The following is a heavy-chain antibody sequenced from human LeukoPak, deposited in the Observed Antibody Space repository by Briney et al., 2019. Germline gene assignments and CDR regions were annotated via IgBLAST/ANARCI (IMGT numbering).Heavy chain of an antibody. CDR2: IYYSGST. V-gene: IGHV4-39*01. CDR1: GGSISSSSYY. J-gene: IGHJ4*02. D-gene: IGHD3-10*01. CDR3: ARLWGGRWFGELFPFFDS. Sequence: PSETLSLTCTVSGGSISSSSYYWGWIRQPPGKGLEWIGSIYYSGSTYYNPSLKSRVTISVDTSKNQFSLKLSSVTAADTAVYYCARLWGGRWFGELFPFFDSWGQGTLVTVSS.